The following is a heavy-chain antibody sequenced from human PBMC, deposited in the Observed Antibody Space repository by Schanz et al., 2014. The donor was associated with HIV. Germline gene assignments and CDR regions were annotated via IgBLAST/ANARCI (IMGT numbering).Heavy chain of an antibody. J-gene: IGHJ4*02. CDR2: MNPSTGNS. CDR3: ARVPKHNFGSGSYYPFDY. CDR1: GYTFINYD. D-gene: IGHD3-10*01. V-gene: IGHV1-8*01. Sequence: QVQLVQSGAEVKKPGASVKVSCKASGYTFINYDIHWVRQASGLGLEWMGWMNPSTGNSGYAQMFQVRVTMTRDTSISTAYLEVDSLKSEDTAVYYCARVPKHNFGSGSYYPFDYWGQGTLVTVSS.